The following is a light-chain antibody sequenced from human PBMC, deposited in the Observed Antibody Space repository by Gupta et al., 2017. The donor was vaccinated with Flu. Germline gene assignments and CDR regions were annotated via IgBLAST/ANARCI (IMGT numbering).Light chain of an antibody. CDR3: QHYCTSPRT. CDR2: GAS. V-gene: IGKV3-20*01. Sequence: IVLTQSPGTLSLSPGERATRSCRASQSVSSSYLAWYQQKPGQAPRLLIYGASSRATGVPDRFSGSGSGTEFTLTISTLEPEDFAVYFCQHYCTSPRTFGPGTKVDIK. CDR1: QSVSSSY. J-gene: IGKJ3*01.